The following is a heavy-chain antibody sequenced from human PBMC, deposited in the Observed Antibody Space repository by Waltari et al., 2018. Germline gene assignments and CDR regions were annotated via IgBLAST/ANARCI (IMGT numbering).Heavy chain of an antibody. CDR2: IYHSGST. V-gene: IGHV4-38-2*02. D-gene: IGHD2-2*01. Sequence: QVQLQESGPGLVKPSETLSLTCAVSGYSISSGYYWGWIRQPPGKGLEWIGSIYHSGSTYYNPSLKSRVTISVDTSKNQFSLKLSSVTAADTAVYYCAREVGIVPAAPGYNWFDPWGQGTLVTVSS. J-gene: IGHJ5*02. CDR3: AREVGIVPAAPGYNWFDP. CDR1: GYSISSGYY.